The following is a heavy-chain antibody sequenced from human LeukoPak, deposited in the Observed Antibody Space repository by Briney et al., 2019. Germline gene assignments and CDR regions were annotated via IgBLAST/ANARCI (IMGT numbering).Heavy chain of an antibody. CDR1: GFTFSTHW. CDR3: ASLLTPYHGSGGGGMDV. D-gene: IGHD3-10*01. J-gene: IGHJ6*02. V-gene: IGHV3-74*01. Sequence: GESLRLSCAASGFTFSTHWMYWVRQAPGKEFVWVSRISGDGSLTSYADSVRGRFTISRDNAKETLYLQMTSLRVEDTAVYSCASLLTPYHGSGGGGMDVWGQGTTVTVSS. CDR2: ISGDGSLT.